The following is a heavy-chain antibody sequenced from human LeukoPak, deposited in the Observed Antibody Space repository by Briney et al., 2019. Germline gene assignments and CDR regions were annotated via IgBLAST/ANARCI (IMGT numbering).Heavy chain of an antibody. J-gene: IGHJ4*02. V-gene: IGHV3-23*01. Sequence: PGGSLRLSCAASGFTFSSYAMSWVRQAPGKGLEWVSAISGSGGSTYYADSVKGRFTISRDNSKNTLYLQMNSLRAEDTAVYYCARAGDYYDSSGYQYYFDYWGQGTLVTVSS. CDR1: GFTFSSYA. CDR2: ISGSGGST. D-gene: IGHD3-22*01. CDR3: ARAGDYYDSSGYQYYFDY.